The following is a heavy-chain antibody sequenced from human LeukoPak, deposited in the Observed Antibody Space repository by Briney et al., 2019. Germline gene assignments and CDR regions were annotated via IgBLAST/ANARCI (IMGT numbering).Heavy chain of an antibody. D-gene: IGHD2-2*01. CDR1: GGSISSSSYY. CDR2: IYYSGST. J-gene: IGHJ4*02. V-gene: IGHV4-39*01. CDR3: ARWGEDCSSTSCYVISY. Sequence: SETLSLTCTVSGGSISSSSYYWGWIRQPPGKGLEWIGSIYYSGSTYYNPSLKSRVTISVDTSKNQFSLKLSSVTAADTAVYYCARWGEDCSSTSCYVISYWGQGTLVTVSS.